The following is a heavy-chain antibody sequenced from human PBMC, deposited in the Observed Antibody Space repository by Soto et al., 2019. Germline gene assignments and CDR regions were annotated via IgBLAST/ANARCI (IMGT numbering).Heavy chain of an antibody. CDR3: AREGWGLPPDFDY. D-gene: IGHD7-27*01. CDR2: IIPIFGNT. J-gene: IGHJ4*02. CDR1: GGTFSSYA. Sequence: ASVKVSCKASGGTFSSYAISWVRQAPGQGLEWMGGIIPIFGNTNYAQKLQGRVTMTTDTSTSTAYMELRSLRSDDTAVYYCAREGWGLPPDFDYWGQGTLVTVSS. V-gene: IGHV1-18*01.